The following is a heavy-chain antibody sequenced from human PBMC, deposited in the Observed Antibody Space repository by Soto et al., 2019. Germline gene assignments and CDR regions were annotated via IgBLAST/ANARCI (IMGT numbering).Heavy chain of an antibody. CDR1: GYTFTSYD. CDR3: ARGYSSSWYWYGNNYYYCYGMDV. D-gene: IGHD6-13*01. J-gene: IGHJ6*02. CDR2: MNPNSGNT. Sequence: ASVKVSCKASGYTFTSYDINWVRQATGQGLEYLGWMNPNSGNTAHVQKFQGRVTMTWDTSITTAYMELSSLRSEDTAVYYCARGYSSSWYWYGNNYYYCYGMDVWGQGTTVTVS. V-gene: IGHV1-8*01.